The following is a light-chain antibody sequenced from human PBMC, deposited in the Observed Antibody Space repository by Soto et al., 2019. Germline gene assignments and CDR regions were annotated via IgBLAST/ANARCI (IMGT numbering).Light chain of an antibody. Sequence: EMVLTQSPGTLSLSPGERATLSCRSSQSVSSGYLAWYRQRPCQAPRLLIYGTSSRATGIPDRFSGSGSVTHFTLTITILEPEHFAVYYCQQYVGSVYPFGHGTQLE. CDR1: QSVSSGY. CDR3: QQYVGSVYP. V-gene: IGKV3-20*01. CDR2: GTS. J-gene: IGKJ2*01.